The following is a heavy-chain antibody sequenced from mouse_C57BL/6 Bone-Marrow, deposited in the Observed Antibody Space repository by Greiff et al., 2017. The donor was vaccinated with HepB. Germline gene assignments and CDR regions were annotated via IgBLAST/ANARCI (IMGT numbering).Heavy chain of an antibody. CDR2: ISNGGGST. CDR3: ASQGTVVARDYAMDY. CDR1: GFTFSDYY. Sequence: EVHLVESGGGLVQPGGSLKLSCAASGFTFSDYYMYWVRQTPEKRLEWVAYISNGGGSTYYPDTVKGRFTISRDNAKNTLYLQMSRLKSEDTAMYYCASQGTVVARDYAMDYWGQGTSVTVSS. J-gene: IGHJ4*01. D-gene: IGHD1-1*01. V-gene: IGHV5-12*01.